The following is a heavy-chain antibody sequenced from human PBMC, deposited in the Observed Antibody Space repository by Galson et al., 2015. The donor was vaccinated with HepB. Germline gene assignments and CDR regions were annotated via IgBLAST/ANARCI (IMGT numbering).Heavy chain of an antibody. D-gene: IGHD3-16*02. CDR2: INAGNGNT. CDR1: GYTFTSYA. CDR3: ARAITFGGVIVIPGY. J-gene: IGHJ4*02. Sequence: SVKVSCKASGYTFTSYAMHWVRQAPGQRLEWMGWINAGNGNTKYSQKFQGRVTITRDTSASTAYMELSSLRSEDTAVYYCARAITFGGVIVIPGYWGQGTLVTVSS. V-gene: IGHV1-3*01.